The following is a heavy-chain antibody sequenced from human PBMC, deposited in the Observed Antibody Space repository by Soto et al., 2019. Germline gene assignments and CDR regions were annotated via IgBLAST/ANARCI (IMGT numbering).Heavy chain of an antibody. CDR1: GGSIISSSYY. CDR2: IYYSGST. CDR3: ARYMVRGVTTRYYYYYGMDV. V-gene: IGHV4-39*07. J-gene: IGHJ6*02. D-gene: IGHD3-10*01. Sequence: SETLSLTCTVSGGSIISSSYYWGWIRQPPGKGLEWIGSIYYSGSTYYNPSLKSRVTISVDTSKNQFSLKLSSVTAADTAVYYCARYMVRGVTTRYYYYYGMDVWGQGTTVTVS.